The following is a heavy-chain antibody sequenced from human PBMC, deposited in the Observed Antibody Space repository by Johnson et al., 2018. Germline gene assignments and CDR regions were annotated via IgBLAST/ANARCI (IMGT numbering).Heavy chain of an antibody. V-gene: IGHV3-33*01. CDR2: IWSDGSNK. D-gene: IGHD5-18*01. J-gene: IGHJ6*03. CDR1: GFTFSSYG. Sequence: VQLVESGGGVVQPGGSXRLSCAASGFTFSSYGMHWVRQAPGKGLEWVAVIWSDGSNKYYADTVTGRFTISSDNSKKKLYLQMNKLRAEDTGVYYCERVIQLWLFYYYYYMDVWGEGTTVTVSS. CDR3: ERVIQLWLFYYYYYMDV.